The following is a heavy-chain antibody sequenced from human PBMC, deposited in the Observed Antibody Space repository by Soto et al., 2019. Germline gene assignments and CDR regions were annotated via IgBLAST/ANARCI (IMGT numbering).Heavy chain of an antibody. Sequence: ASVKVSCKASGYTFTSYGISWVRQAPGQGLEWMGWISAYNGNTNYAQKLQGRVTMTTDTSTSTAYMELRSLRSDDTAVYYCARALIEPYYYYYYMDVWGKGTTVTVSS. V-gene: IGHV1-18*01. J-gene: IGHJ6*03. D-gene: IGHD3-16*01. CDR2: ISAYNGNT. CDR3: ARALIEPYYYYYYMDV. CDR1: GYTFTSYG.